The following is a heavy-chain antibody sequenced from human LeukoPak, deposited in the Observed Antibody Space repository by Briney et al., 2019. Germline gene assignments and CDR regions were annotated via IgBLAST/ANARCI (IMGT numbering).Heavy chain of an antibody. CDR1: GFTFSSYA. Sequence: PGGSLRLSCAASGFTFSSYAMSWVRQAPGKGLEWVSAISGSGGSTYYADSVKGRFTISRDNSKNTLYLQMNSLRAEDTAVYYCAKRSRSTLRITIFGVDWFDPWGQGTLVTVSS. CDR3: AKRSRSTLRITIFGVDWFDP. V-gene: IGHV3-23*01. D-gene: IGHD3-3*01. J-gene: IGHJ5*02. CDR2: ISGSGGST.